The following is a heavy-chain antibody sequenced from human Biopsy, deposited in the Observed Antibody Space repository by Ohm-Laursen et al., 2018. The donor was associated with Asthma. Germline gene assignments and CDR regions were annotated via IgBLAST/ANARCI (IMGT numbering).Heavy chain of an antibody. CDR1: GFTFSSYG. D-gene: IGHD3-16*02. V-gene: IGHV3-30*03. J-gene: IGHJ4*02. CDR2: ISYDGSNK. Sequence: SLRLSCAASGFTFSSYGMYWVRQALGKGLEWVAVISYDGSNKYYADSVKGRFTISRDNSKNTLYLQMNSLRAEDTAVYYCARDLHPTNHLGELSEGFDYWGQGTLVTVSS. CDR3: ARDLHPTNHLGELSEGFDY.